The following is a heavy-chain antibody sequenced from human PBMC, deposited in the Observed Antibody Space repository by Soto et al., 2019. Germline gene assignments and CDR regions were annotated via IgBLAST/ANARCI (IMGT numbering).Heavy chain of an antibody. D-gene: IGHD6-19*01. J-gene: IGHJ5*02. CDR1: GFTFSNYA. CDR3: TKNALQGAVAGPNWFDP. V-gene: IGHV3-23*01. Sequence: EVQLLESGGGLVEPGGSLRLSCAASGFTFSNYAMNWVRQAPGKGLEWVSAISGSGGSTYYADSVKGRFTISRDNSKNTLYVQMNSLRAEHTAVYYCTKNALQGAVAGPNWFDPWGQGTLVTVSA. CDR2: ISGSGGST.